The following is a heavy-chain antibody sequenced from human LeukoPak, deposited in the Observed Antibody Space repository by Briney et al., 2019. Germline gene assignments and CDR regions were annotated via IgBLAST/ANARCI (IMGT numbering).Heavy chain of an antibody. D-gene: IGHD3-22*01. CDR3: ARGLYYYDSSGYLYY. J-gene: IGHJ4*02. V-gene: IGHV3-53*01. CDR2: IYSGGST. CDR1: GLTVSSKY. Sequence: GGSLTLSCAASGLTVSSKYMSWVRQAPGKGLEGDSVIYSGGSTYYTDSVTGRFTISRDNSKTTLYLQMHSLRVEDTAVYYCARGLYYYDSSGYLYYWGQGTLVTVSS.